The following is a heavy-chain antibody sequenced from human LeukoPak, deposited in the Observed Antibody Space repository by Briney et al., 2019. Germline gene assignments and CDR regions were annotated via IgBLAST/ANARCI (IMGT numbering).Heavy chain of an antibody. CDR3: ARRTSYYYDSSGYYRY. V-gene: IGHV4-34*01. J-gene: IGHJ4*02. CDR1: GGSPCGYY. D-gene: IGHD3-22*01. Sequence: SETLSLTCAVHGGSPCGYYWSSIRQPPGKRLEWIGEINHSGGANYNPSLKSRVTISVDTSKNQFSLKLSSVTAADATVYYCARRTSYYYDSSGYYRYWGQGTLVTVSS. CDR2: INHSGGA.